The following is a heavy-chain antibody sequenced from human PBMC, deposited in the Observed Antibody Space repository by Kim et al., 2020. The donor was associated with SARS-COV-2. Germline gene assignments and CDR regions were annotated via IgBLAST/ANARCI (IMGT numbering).Heavy chain of an antibody. CDR3: ARDGLNPGYCSGGSCYSSDY. J-gene: IGHJ4*02. V-gene: IGHV3-7*01. Sequence: GGSLRLSCAASGFTFSSYWMSWVRQAPGKGLEWVANIKQDGSEKYYVDSVKGRFTISRDNAKNSLYLQMNSLRAEDTAVYYCARDGLNPGYCSGGSCYSSDYWGQGTLVTVSS. D-gene: IGHD2-15*01. CDR2: IKQDGSEK. CDR1: GFTFSSYW.